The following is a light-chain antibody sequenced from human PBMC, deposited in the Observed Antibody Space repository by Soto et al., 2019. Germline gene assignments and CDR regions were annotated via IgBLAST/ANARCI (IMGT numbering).Light chain of an antibody. V-gene: IGLV3-21*02. CDR1: NIGSKS. J-gene: IGLJ1*01. CDR3: QVWHSDTDHYV. CDR2: DDS. Sequence: SYELTQPPSVSVAPGQTATITCGGDNIGSKSVHWYQQKPGQAPVLVVHDDSDRPSGIPERFSGSNSGKTATPTISRVEAGDEADYYCQVWHSDTDHYVFGIGTKVTDL.